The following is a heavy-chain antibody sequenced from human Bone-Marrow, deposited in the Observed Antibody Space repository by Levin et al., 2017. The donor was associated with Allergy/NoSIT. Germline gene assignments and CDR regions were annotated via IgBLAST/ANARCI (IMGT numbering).Heavy chain of an antibody. Sequence: PGGSLRLSCAASGISFSSFTMHWVRQAPGKGLEWVSSISSSAAYIYYADSVKGRFTISRDNAKNSLILLMNSLRAEDTAVYFCSRGFTFYSDTGGQYNWFDLWGQGTLVIVSS. V-gene: IGHV3-21*01. CDR2: ISSSAAYI. D-gene: IGHD3-22*01. CDR1: GISFSSFT. J-gene: IGHJ5*02. CDR3: SRGFTFYSDTGGQYNWFDL.